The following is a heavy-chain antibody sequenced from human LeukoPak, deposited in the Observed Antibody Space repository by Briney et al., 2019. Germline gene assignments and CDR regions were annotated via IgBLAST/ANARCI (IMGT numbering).Heavy chain of an antibody. CDR2: INPNSGGT. V-gene: IGHV1-2*02. Sequence: GASVTVSCKASGYTFTGYYMHWVGQAPGQGVEGMGWINPNSGGTNYAQKFQGRVTMTRDTSISTAYMELSRLRSDDTAVYYCARVIAVAGTSWFDPWGQGTLVTVSS. J-gene: IGHJ5*02. D-gene: IGHD6-19*01. CDR3: ARVIAVAGTSWFDP. CDR1: GYTFTGYY.